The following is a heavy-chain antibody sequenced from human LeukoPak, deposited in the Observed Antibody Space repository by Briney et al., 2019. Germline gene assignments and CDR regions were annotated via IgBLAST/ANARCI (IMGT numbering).Heavy chain of an antibody. V-gene: IGHV3-30-3*01. CDR1: GFTFSNYA. D-gene: IGHD3-10*01. CDR2: ISHDRSNN. CDR3: ARDLSGSYMSDY. J-gene: IGHJ4*02. Sequence: GGSLRLSCAASGFTFSNYAMHWARQAPGKGLEWVAFISHDRSNNCHADSVKGRFTISRDNSKNTLYLQMNSLTDEDTAVYYCARDLSGSYMSDYWGQGTLVTVSS.